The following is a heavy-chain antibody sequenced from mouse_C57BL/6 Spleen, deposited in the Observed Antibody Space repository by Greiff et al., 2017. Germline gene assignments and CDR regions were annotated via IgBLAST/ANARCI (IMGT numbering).Heavy chain of an antibody. J-gene: IGHJ4*01. Sequence: VQLQQSGPGLVKPSQSLSLTCSVTGYSITSGYYWNWIRQFPGNKLEWMGYISYDGSNNYNPSLKNRISITRDPSKNQFFLKLNSVTTEDTATYYSARAYYGNRDYWGQITSVTVSS. V-gene: IGHV3-6*01. CDR2: ISYDGSN. CDR3: ARAYYGNRDY. CDR1: GYSITSGYY. D-gene: IGHD2-1*01.